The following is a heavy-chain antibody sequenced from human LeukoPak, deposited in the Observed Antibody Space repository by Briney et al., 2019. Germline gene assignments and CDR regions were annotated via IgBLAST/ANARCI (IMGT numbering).Heavy chain of an antibody. Sequence: SETLSLTCTVSGGSISSYYWSWIRQPPGKGLEWIGYIYYSGSTNYNPSLKSRVTISVDTSKNQFSLKLSSVTAADTAVYYCARDEPDSYGGPVEDYWGQGTLVTVSS. CDR2: IYYSGST. D-gene: IGHD5-18*01. J-gene: IGHJ4*02. V-gene: IGHV4-59*01. CDR1: GGSISSYY. CDR3: ARDEPDSYGGPVEDY.